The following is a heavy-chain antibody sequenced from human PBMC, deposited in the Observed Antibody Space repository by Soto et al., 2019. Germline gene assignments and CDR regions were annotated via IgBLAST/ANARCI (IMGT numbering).Heavy chain of an antibody. CDR2: IYYSGTT. CDR3: AKHRGDSPMVPAKFCGMDV. D-gene: IGHD3-10*01. V-gene: IGHV4-31*01. J-gene: IGHJ6*02. Sequence: QVQLQESGPGLVKPSQTLSLTCTVSGGSISSGGSYWSWIRQHPGKGLQWIGYIYYSGTTYYNPSLESPLTLSVYTSKNQFFLRLTSVAAADTAVYYCAKHRGDSPMVPAKFCGMDVWGQCTTVTVTS. CDR1: GGSISSGGSY.